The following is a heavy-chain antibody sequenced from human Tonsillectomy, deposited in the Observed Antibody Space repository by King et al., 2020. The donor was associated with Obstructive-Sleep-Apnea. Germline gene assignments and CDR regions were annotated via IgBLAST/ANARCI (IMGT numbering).Heavy chain of an antibody. CDR2: IDPSDSYT. J-gene: IGHJ3*02. V-gene: IGHV5-10-1*01. CDR1: GYSFTSYW. D-gene: IGHD3-22*01. Sequence: QLVQSGAEVKKPGESLRLSCQASGYSFTSYWIIWVRQMPGKGLEWMGRIDPSDSYTDYTPSFQGHVTISADKSISTAYLQWSSLKASDTAMYYCHYDSRTSGCDIWGQGTMV. CDR3: HYDSRTSGCDI.